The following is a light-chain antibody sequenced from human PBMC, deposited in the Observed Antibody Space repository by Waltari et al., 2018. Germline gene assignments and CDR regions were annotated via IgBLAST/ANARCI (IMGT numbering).Light chain of an antibody. CDR1: SSDLGSYNY. CDR2: DVS. CDR3: SSYISSSTLEL. Sequence: QSALTQPASVSGSPGQSIPISCPGTSSDLGSYNYVPWYQQHPGKAPKLLIFDVSIRPSGVSNRFSGSKSGNTASLTISGLQAEDEADYYCSSYISSSTLELFGGGTSLTVL. J-gene: IGLJ2*01. V-gene: IGLV2-14*03.